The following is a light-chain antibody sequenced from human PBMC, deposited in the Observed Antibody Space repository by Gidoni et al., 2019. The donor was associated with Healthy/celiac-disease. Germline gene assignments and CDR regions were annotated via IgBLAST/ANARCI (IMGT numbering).Light chain of an antibody. CDR1: QSISSY. CDR2: AAS. CDR3: QQSYSTRPYT. V-gene: IGKV1-39*01. J-gene: IGKJ2*01. Sequence: DIQMPQSPSSLSASVGDRVTITCRASQSISSYLNWYQQKPGKAPKLLIYAASSLQSGVPSRFSGSGSGTDFTLTISSLQPEDFATYYCQQSYSTRPYTFGQXTKLEIK.